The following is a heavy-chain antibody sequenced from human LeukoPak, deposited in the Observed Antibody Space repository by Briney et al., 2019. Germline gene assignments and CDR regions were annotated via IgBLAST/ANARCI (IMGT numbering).Heavy chain of an antibody. J-gene: IGHJ5*02. D-gene: IGHD3-10*01. CDR2: IIPIFGTA. CDR1: GYTFTSYY. Sequence: SVKVSCKASGYTFTSYYMHWVRQAPGQGLEWMGGIIPIFGTANYAQKFQGRVTITTDESTSTAYMELSSLRSEDTAVYYCALDTGLLWFGATYNWFDPWGQGTLVTVSS. V-gene: IGHV1-69*05. CDR3: ALDTGLLWFGATYNWFDP.